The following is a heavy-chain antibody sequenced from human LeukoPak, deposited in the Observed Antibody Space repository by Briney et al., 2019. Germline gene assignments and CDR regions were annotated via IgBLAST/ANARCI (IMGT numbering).Heavy chain of an antibody. D-gene: IGHD3-10*01. Sequence: GGSLSLSCAAPGFTFAIHPMTWVGQPPGKGLEWASGISGDGASTHYAESVKGQFTISRDNSQNTLFLQMNSLRVEDTAIYYCAKDSYVSGRPLHTFDVWGQGTMVTVSS. CDR3: AKDSYVSGRPLHTFDV. V-gene: IGHV3-23*01. CDR1: GFTFAIHP. CDR2: ISGDGAST. J-gene: IGHJ3*01.